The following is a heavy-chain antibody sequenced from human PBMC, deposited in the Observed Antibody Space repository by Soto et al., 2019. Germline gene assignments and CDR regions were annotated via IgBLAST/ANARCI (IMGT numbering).Heavy chain of an antibody. CDR2: IYSGGST. V-gene: IGHV3-66*01. D-gene: IGHD2-21*01. J-gene: IGHJ4*02. CDR3: ARDEKGGDSPC. CDR1: GFTVSSNY. Sequence: EVQLVESGGGLVQPGGSLRLSCAASGFTVSSNYMSWVRQAPGKGLEWVSVIYSGGSTYYADCVKGRFTISRDNSKNTLYLQMNSLRAEDTAVYYCARDEKGGDSPCWGQGTLVTVSS.